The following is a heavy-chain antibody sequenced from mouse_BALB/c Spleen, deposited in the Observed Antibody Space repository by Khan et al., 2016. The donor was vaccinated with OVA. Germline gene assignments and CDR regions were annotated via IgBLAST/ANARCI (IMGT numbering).Heavy chain of an antibody. J-gene: IGHJ3*01. CDR2: INPYNGGT. CDR3: VRSASDSDYVEAWFAY. CDR1: GYSFTGYT. Sequence: VQLQQSGPELVKPGASMKMSCKASGYSFTGYTMNWVKQSHVKNLEWIGLINPYNGGTAYNQKFRGKATLTVDKSSNTAYMELLSLTSEDSAVYYCVRSASDSDYVEAWFAYWGQGTLVTVSA. D-gene: IGHD2-5*01. V-gene: IGHV1-37*01.